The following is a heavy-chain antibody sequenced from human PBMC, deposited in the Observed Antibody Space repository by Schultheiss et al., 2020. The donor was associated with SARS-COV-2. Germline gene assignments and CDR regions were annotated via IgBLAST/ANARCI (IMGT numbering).Heavy chain of an antibody. CDR2: IDWDDDE. CDR3: ARAETGDGFDY. Sequence: SGPTLVKPTQTLTLTCTFSGFSLSTSGMCVSWIRQPPGKALEWLARIDWDDDERYSPSLKSRLTITKDTSKNQVVLTMTNMDPVDTATYYCARAETGDGFDYWGQGTLVTVSS. J-gene: IGHJ4*02. V-gene: IGHV2-70*11. CDR1: GFSLSTSGMC. D-gene: IGHD7-27*01.